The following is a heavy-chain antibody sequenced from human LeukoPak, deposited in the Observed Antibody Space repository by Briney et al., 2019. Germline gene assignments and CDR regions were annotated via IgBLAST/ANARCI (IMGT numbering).Heavy chain of an antibody. CDR3: ARESIAAAGPGFDY. D-gene: IGHD6-13*01. J-gene: IGHJ4*02. V-gene: IGHV3-48*04. Sequence: GGSLRLSCAASGFTFSSYSMNWVRQAPGKGLEWVSYISSSSSTIYYADSVKGRFTISRDNAKNSLYLQMNSLRAEDTAVYYWARESIAAAGPGFDYWGQGTLVTVSS. CDR1: GFTFSSYS. CDR2: ISSSSSTI.